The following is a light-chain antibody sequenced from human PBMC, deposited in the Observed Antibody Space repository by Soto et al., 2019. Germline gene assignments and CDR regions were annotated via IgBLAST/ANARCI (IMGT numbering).Light chain of an antibody. V-gene: IGLV1-40*01. CDR1: SSNIGAGYD. CDR2: GNN. CDR3: QSFDTRLNAVV. Sequence: VVTQPPSVSGAPGQRVTISCSGSSSNIGAGYDVHWYQQFPGTAPKLLIYGNNNRPSGVPDRFSGSKSGTSASLAITGLQAEDEADYYCQSFDTRLNAVVFGGGTKVTVL. J-gene: IGLJ2*01.